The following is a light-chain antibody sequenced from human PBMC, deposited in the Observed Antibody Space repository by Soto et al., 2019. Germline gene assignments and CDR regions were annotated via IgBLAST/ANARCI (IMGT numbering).Light chain of an antibody. CDR2: GNS. CDR1: SSNIGAGYD. Sequence: QAVVTQPPSVSGAPGQRVTISCTGSSSNIGAGYDVHWYQQLPGTAPKLLIYGNSNRPSGVPDRFSGSKSGTSASLAITGLRAEDEADYYCQSYDSSLSGYVFGIGTKLTVL. J-gene: IGLJ1*01. CDR3: QSYDSSLSGYV. V-gene: IGLV1-40*01.